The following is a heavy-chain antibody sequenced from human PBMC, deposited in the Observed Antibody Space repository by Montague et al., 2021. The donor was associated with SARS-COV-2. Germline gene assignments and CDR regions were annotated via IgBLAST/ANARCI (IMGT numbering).Heavy chain of an antibody. CDR3: ARARSVTTFFLGVRVAMDV. CDR2: ISHSGNT. Sequence: SETLSLTCAGLGSWYSGDDWKRTRQNPRQTLKSFGEISHSGNTNYNPSLKSRATISVDTSKNQFSLKLSSVTAADTAVYYCARARSVTTFFLGVRVAMDVWGQGTTVTVSS. J-gene: IGHJ6*02. V-gene: IGHV4-34*01. D-gene: IGHD4-11*01. CDR1: GSWYSGDD.